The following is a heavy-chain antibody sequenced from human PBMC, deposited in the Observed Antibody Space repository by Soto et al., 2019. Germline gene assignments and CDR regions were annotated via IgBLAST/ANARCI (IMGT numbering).Heavy chain of an antibody. J-gene: IGHJ5*02. Sequence: QVQMQESGPGLVKPSQTLYLTCSVSGGSIIDSGSFYWNWIRQLPGKGLEWIGYIYYSGSTYYNRSLKSRATISLDTSKNQFSLKLTSVTAADTAIYYCARGEVVASNWFDPWGQGTLVTVSS. D-gene: IGHD2-15*01. V-gene: IGHV4-31*03. CDR1: GGSIIDSGSFY. CDR3: ARGEVVASNWFDP. CDR2: IYYSGST.